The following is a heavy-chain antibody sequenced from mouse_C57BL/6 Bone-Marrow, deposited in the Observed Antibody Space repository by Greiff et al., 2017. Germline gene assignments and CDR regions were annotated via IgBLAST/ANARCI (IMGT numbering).Heavy chain of an antibody. CDR1: GYSFTGYF. Sequence: DVKLQESGPELVKPGDSVKISCKASGYSFTGYFMNWVMQSHGKSLEWIGRINPYNGDTFYNQKFQGKATLTVDKSSSTAHMELRSLTSEDSAVYYCARRGSSSWYFDYWGQGTTLTVSS. CDR3: ARRGSSSWYFDY. D-gene: IGHD1-1*01. CDR2: INPYNGDT. V-gene: IGHV1-20*01. J-gene: IGHJ2*01.